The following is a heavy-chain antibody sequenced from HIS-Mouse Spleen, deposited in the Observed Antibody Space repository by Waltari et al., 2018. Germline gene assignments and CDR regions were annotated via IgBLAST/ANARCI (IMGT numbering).Heavy chain of an antibody. CDR1: GGSFSGYY. Sequence: QVQLQQWGAGLLKPSETLSLTCAVYGGSFSGYYWSWIRQPPGKGLEWIGAISHSGSTNSNPSLKSRVTISVDTSRNQFSLRLSSVTAADTAVYYCARMGPASGSYGDYWGQGTLVTVSS. D-gene: IGHD1-26*01. V-gene: IGHV4-34*01. CDR3: ARMGPASGSYGDY. J-gene: IGHJ4*02. CDR2: ISHSGST.